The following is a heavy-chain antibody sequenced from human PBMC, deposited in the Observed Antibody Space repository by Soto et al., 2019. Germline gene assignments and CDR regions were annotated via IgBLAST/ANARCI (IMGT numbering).Heavy chain of an antibody. J-gene: IGHJ6*02. CDR1: GGSISSSSYY. D-gene: IGHD4-17*01. CDR3: ARVNYGNYYYYYGMDG. CDR2: TFYSGST. Sequence: SETLSLTCTVSGGSISSSSYYWGWIRQPPGKGLEWIGSTFYSGSTYYNPSLKSRVTISVDTSKNQFSLKLNSVTAADTAVYYCARVNYGNYYYYYGMDGWGQGTTVT. V-gene: IGHV4-39*07.